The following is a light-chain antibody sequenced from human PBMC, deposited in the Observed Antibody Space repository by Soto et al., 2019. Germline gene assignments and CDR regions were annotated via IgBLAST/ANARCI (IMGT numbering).Light chain of an antibody. Sequence: IQMTQSPSTLSASVGDRVTITCRASQKINTWVAWYQQRPGKAPKLLIYEASSLEPGVPSRFGGSGSGTDFNLTISSLQPDDFATYYCQQYEIYPLPFGGGTQVA. CDR3: QQYEIYPLP. J-gene: IGKJ4*01. CDR2: EAS. V-gene: IGKV1-5*03. CDR1: QKINTW.